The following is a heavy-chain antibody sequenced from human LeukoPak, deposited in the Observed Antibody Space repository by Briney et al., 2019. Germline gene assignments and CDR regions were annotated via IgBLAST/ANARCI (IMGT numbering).Heavy chain of an antibody. CDR3: ARELGMTVTGTPGY. D-gene: IGHD6-19*01. J-gene: IGHJ4*02. Sequence: GGSLRLSCEASGFTFSSYPMTWLRQPPGKGLERVSAISDSGGSSYYADSVKGRFTISRDNSKNTLYLQMNSLRAEDTAVYYCARELGMTVTGTPGYWGQGTLVTVSS. CDR2: ISDSGGSS. CDR1: GFTFSSYP. V-gene: IGHV3-23*01.